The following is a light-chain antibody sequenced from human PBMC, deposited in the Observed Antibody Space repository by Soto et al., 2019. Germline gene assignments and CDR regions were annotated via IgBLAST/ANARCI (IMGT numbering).Light chain of an antibody. CDR1: QGIRNY. CDR3: QQSFSSPPWT. V-gene: IGKV1-39*01. Sequence: DIQMTQSPSTLSASVGDRVTITCRASQGIRNYLAWYQQKPGKAPNLLIYAASSLHSGVPSRFSGSGSGTDFTLTISSLQPEDFATYYCQQSFSSPPWTFGQGTKVDIK. CDR2: AAS. J-gene: IGKJ1*01.